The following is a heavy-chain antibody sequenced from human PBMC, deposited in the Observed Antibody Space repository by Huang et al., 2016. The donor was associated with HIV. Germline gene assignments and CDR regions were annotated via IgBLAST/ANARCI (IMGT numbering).Heavy chain of an antibody. CDR2: IFPDDSDT. D-gene: IGHD6-6*01. CDR1: GYSFSSYW. V-gene: IGHV5-51*01. CDR3: ARRFSSSSGYFDY. Sequence: VQLVQSGAEVKKPGESLKISCKGSGYSFSSYWIAWVRQMPGKGLEWMGIIFPDDSDTTYSPSFDGQGTISADKSIGTAYLQWSSLKASDTAMYYCARRFSSSSGYFDYWGQGSLVTVSS. J-gene: IGHJ4*02.